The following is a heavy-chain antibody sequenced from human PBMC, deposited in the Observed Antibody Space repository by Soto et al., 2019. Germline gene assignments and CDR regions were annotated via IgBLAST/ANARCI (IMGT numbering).Heavy chain of an antibody. V-gene: IGHV1-69*13. D-gene: IGHD6-13*01. J-gene: IGHJ6*02. CDR1: GGTFSSYA. CDR2: IIPIFGTA. Sequence: GASVKVSCKASGGTFSSYAISWVRQAPGQGLEWMGGIIPIFGTANYAQKFQGRVTITADESTSTAYMELSSLRSEDTAVYYCARLEQQLVEHYYGMDVWGQGTTVTVSS. CDR3: ARLEQQLVEHYYGMDV.